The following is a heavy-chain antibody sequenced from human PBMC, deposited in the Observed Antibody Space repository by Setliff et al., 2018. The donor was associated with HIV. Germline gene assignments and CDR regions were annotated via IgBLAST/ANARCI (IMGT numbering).Heavy chain of an antibody. D-gene: IGHD5-12*01. J-gene: IGHJ5*02. Sequence: PSETLSLTCNVSGGSISAYYWSWVRQPPGKRLEWIGYIYSNGGTAYNPSLKSRVTISVDTSKNQFSLKLTSVTIADTAVYYCTLTSRLDGYFDPWGQGTLVTVSS. CDR3: TLTSRLDGYFDP. CDR1: GGSISAYY. CDR2: IYSNGGT. V-gene: IGHV4-59*01.